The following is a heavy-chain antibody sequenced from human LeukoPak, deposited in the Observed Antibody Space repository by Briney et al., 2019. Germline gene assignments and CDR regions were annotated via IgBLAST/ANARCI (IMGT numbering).Heavy chain of an antibody. V-gene: IGHV3-48*03. CDR3: ARGRPTGYSSGLVC. CDR1: GFTFSSYE. J-gene: IGHJ4*02. D-gene: IGHD6-19*01. CDR2: ISSSGSTI. Sequence: GGSLRLSCAASGFTFSSYEMNWVRQAPGKGLEWVSYISSSGSTIYYADSVKGRFTISRDNAKNSLYLQMNSLRAEDTAVYYCARGRPTGYSSGLVCWGQGTLVTVSS.